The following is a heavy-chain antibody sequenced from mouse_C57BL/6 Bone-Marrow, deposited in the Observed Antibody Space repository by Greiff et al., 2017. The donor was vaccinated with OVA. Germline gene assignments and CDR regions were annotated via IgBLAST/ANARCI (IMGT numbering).Heavy chain of an antibody. V-gene: IGHV1-81*01. D-gene: IGHD2-3*01. Sequence: VQLQQSGAELARPGASVKLSCKASGYTFTSYGISWVKQRTGQGLEWIGEIYPRSGNTYYNEKFKGKATLTADKSSSTAYMELRSLTSEDSAVYFCAREGIYDGYSYGMDYWGQGTSVTVSS. J-gene: IGHJ4*01. CDR1: GYTFTSYG. CDR3: AREGIYDGYSYGMDY. CDR2: IYPRSGNT.